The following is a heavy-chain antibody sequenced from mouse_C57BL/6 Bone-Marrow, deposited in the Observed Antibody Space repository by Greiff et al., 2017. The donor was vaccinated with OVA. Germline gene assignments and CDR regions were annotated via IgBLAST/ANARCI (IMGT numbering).Heavy chain of an antibody. CDR3: ASPFTILAY. Sequence: DVQLVESGGGLVKPGGSLKLSCAASGFTFSSYTMSWVRQTPEKRLEWVATISGGGGNTYYPDSVKGRFTISRDNAKNTLYLQMSSLRSEDTALYYCASPFTILAYWGQGTLVTVSA. V-gene: IGHV5-9*01. J-gene: IGHJ3*01. CDR1: GFTFSSYT. CDR2: ISGGGGNT.